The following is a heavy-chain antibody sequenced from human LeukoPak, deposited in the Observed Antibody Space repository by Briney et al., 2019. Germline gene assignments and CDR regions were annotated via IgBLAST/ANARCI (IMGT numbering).Heavy chain of an antibody. CDR1: ADSISSYY. CDR2: TYYSGTT. V-gene: IGHV4-59*08. Sequence: SETLSLTCTVSADSISSYYWSWLRQPPGKGLEWIGYTYYSGTTNYNPSLKSRVTISVDTSKNQFSLRLSSVTAADTAVYYCARLGAPWGYFDYWGQGTLVTVSS. CDR3: ARLGAPWGYFDY. D-gene: IGHD1-26*01. J-gene: IGHJ4*02.